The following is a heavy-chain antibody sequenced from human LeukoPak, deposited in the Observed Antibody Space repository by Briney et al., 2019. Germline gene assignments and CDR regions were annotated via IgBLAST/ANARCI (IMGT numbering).Heavy chain of an antibody. Sequence: GGSLRLSCAASGFTFRSYAMHWVRQAPGKGLEWVAVISYDGSNKYFGDSVKGRFTISRGNSKNTLYPQMDSLRAEDTAIYYCAKAVTSDYHSLYYNYYMDVWGKGTTVTVSS. CDR3: AKAVTSDYHSLYYNYYMDV. V-gene: IGHV3-30*18. J-gene: IGHJ6*03. CDR1: GFTFRSYA. CDR2: ISYDGSNK. D-gene: IGHD3-10*01.